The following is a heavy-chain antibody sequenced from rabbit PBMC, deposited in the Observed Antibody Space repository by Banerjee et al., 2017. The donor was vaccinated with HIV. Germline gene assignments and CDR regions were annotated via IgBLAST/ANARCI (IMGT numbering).Heavy chain of an antibody. CDR2: IYPDYGST. D-gene: IGHD2-1*01. J-gene: IGHJ4*01. CDR1: GIDFSSYG. CDR3: ARTYSYDDYGDYADYYFNL. Sequence: QEQLVESGGGLVTLGGSLKLSCKASGIDFSSYGISWVRQAPGKGLEWIAYIYPDYGSTDYASWVNGRFTISLDNAQNTVFLQMTSLTAADTATYFCARTYSYDDYGDYADYYFNLWGPGTLVTVS. V-gene: IGHV1S47*01.